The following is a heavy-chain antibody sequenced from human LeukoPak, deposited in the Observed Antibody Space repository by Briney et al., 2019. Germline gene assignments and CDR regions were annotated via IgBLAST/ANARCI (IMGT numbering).Heavy chain of an antibody. CDR3: AKDLGPGSRRIYYYYYGMDV. V-gene: IGHV3-23*01. CDR1: AFTFSTYA. D-gene: IGHD3-10*01. J-gene: IGHJ6*02. CDR2: ITDTGGGT. Sequence: QAGGSLRLSCAASAFTFSTYAMSWVRQAPGQGPDWVASITDTGGGTYYADSVKGRFTISRDNSKNTLYLQMNSLRAEDTAVYYCAKDLGPGSRRIYYYYYGMDVWGQGTTVTVSS.